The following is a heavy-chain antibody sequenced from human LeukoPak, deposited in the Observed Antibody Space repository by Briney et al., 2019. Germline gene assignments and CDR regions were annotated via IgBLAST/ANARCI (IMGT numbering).Heavy chain of an antibody. CDR1: GFTFSSYS. CDR2: ISSSSSYI. CDR3: ARDTREVRGVLVRYYYGMDV. D-gene: IGHD3-10*01. J-gene: IGHJ6*02. V-gene: IGHV3-21*01. Sequence: GGSLRLSCAASGFTFSSYSMNWVRQAPGKGLEWVSSISSSSSYIYYADSVKGRFTISRDNAKNSLYLQMNSLRAEDTAVYYCARDTREVRGVLVRYYYGMDVWGQGTTVTVSS.